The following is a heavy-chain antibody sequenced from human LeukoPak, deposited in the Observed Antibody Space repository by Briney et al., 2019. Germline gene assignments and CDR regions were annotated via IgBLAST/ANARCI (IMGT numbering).Heavy chain of an antibody. CDR1: GHTFTSYY. CDR2: INPSGGST. J-gene: IGHJ4*02. Sequence: ASVKVSCKASGHTFTSYYMHWVRQAPGQGLEWMGIINPSGGSTSYAQKFQGRVTMTRDTSTSTVYMELSSLRFEDTAVYYCARSDIVVAIFDYWGQGTLVTVSS. D-gene: IGHD2-15*01. CDR3: ARSDIVVAIFDY. V-gene: IGHV1-46*01.